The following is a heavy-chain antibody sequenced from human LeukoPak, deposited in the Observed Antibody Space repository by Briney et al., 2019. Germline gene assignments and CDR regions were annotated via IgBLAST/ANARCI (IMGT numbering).Heavy chain of an antibody. CDR3: ARDEDTSALSEY. J-gene: IGHJ4*02. CDR2: ISNNGGRT. CDR1: GFSFSSNT. Sequence: PGGSLRLSCAGSGFSFSSNTMSWVRQAPGRGLEWVPAISNNGGRTDYADSVKGRFTISRDNSKSTLYLHMDSLRAEDTAVYYCARDEDTSALSEYWGQGTLVTVSS. D-gene: IGHD2/OR15-2a*01. V-gene: IGHV3-23*01.